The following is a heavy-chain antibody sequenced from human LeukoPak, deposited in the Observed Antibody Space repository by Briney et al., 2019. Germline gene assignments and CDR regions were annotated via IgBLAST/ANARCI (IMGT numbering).Heavy chain of an antibody. CDR3: ARGPRAAAGRVY. V-gene: IGHV1-8*01. J-gene: IGHJ4*02. Sequence: GASVTVSCKASGYTFTSYDINWVRQATGQGLEWMGWMNPNSGNTGYAQKFQGRVTMTRNTSISTAYMELSSLRSEDTAVYYCARGPRAAAGRVYWGQGTLVTVSS. CDR2: MNPNSGNT. D-gene: IGHD6-13*01. CDR1: GYTFTSYD.